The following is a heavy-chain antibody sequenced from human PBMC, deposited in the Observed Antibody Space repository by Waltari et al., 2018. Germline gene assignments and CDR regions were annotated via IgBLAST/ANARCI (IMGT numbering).Heavy chain of an antibody. D-gene: IGHD4-17*01. CDR3: ARLARIYGDSDY. CDR2: IYSGGST. V-gene: IGHV3-NL1*01. CDR1: GFGLKNYG. Sequence: QVQLVESGGGVVQPGRSLRLSCAASGFGLKNYGIHWVRQAPGKGLEWVSVIYSGGSTYYADSVKGRFTIARDNSKNTLYLQMNSLRAEDTAVYYCARLARIYGDSDYWGQGTLVTVSS. J-gene: IGHJ4*02.